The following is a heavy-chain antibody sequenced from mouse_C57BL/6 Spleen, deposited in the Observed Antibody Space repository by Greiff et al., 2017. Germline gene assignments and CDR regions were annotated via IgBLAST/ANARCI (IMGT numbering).Heavy chain of an antibody. Sequence: QVQLQQPGAELVKPGASVKLSCKASGYTFTSYWMHWVKQRPGQGLEWIGMSPPNSGSTNYNEKFKGKAKLTVDKSSSAAYMQLSGLTSEDSAVYYCARGTTVVAGLDYWGQGTTLTVSS. D-gene: IGHD1-1*01. CDR1: GYTFTSYW. CDR2: SPPNSGST. CDR3: ARGTTVVAGLDY. J-gene: IGHJ2*01. V-gene: IGHV1-64*01.